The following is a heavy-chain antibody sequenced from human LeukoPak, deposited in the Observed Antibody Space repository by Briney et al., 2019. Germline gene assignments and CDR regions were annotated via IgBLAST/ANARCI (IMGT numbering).Heavy chain of an antibody. CDR1: GRTFTNYY. CDR2: INPSATKT. V-gene: IGHV1-46*01. CDR3: ASGLSGTHFDY. Sequence: ASVKVSCKASGRTFTNYYIHWVRQAPGQGLEWLAIINPSATKTNYAQRVQGRITVTRDTPTSTVYMELSSLRSEDTAIYYCASGLSGTHFDYWGQGTLVTVSS. J-gene: IGHJ4*02. D-gene: IGHD1-26*01.